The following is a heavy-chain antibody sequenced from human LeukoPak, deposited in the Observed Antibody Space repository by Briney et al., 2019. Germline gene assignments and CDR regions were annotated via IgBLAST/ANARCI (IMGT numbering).Heavy chain of an antibody. J-gene: IGHJ4*02. Sequence: ASVRVSCTASGYTLNSSGISWVRQAPGQGLQWMGWIGPFNDHTNYAQNFQGRVTMTTDTSTSTAYMELKSLTSHDTAIYYCARAIGYDRLTAFDSWGQGTLVTVSS. CDR3: ARAIGYDRLTAFDS. CDR1: GYTLNSSG. CDR2: IGPFNDHT. D-gene: IGHD3-9*01. V-gene: IGHV1-18*01.